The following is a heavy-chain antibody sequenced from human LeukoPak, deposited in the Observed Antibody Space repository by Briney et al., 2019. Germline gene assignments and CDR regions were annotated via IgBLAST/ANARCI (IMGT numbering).Heavy chain of an antibody. CDR1: GLRLTIYA. V-gene: IGHV3-23*01. CDR3: AKRGLPDY. J-gene: IGHJ4*02. CDR2: ISGSGGSR. Sequence: GGSLRLSCAASGLRLTIYAMTWVRQAPGKGLEWVSGISGSGGSRYYADSVKGRFTISRDNFKNTLYLHMNSLRGEDTAIYYCAKRGLPDYWGQGTLVTVSS.